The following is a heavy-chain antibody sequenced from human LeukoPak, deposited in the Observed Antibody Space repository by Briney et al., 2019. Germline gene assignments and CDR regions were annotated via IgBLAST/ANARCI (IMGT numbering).Heavy chain of an antibody. Sequence: GGSLRLSCAASGFTLTNRAVTWVRQAPGKGLEWVAAEGSAGGTYYADSVKGRFTISRDYSKNSLYLQMNSLRAEDTAVYYCAKDAYGGNAYYFDHWGRGTLVTVSS. CDR2: EGSAGGT. CDR1: GFTLTNRA. J-gene: IGHJ4*02. V-gene: IGHV3-23*01. CDR3: AKDAYGGNAYYFDH. D-gene: IGHD4-23*01.